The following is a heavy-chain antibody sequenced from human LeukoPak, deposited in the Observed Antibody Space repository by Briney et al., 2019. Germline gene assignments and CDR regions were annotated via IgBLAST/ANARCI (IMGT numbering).Heavy chain of an antibody. Sequence: SVKVSCKASGGTFSSYTISWVRQAPGQGLEWMGRIIPIHGIANYAQKFQGRVTITADKSTSTAYMELSSLRSEDTAVYYCARDPPERDEYQLLSNWFDPWGQGTLVTVSS. J-gene: IGHJ5*02. CDR2: IIPIHGIA. V-gene: IGHV1-69*04. CDR3: ARDPPERDEYQLLSNWFDP. D-gene: IGHD2-2*01. CDR1: GGTFSSYT.